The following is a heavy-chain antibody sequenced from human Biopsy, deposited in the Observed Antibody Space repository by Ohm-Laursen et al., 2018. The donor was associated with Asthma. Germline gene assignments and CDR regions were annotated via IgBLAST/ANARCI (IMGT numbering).Heavy chain of an antibody. CDR2: GGSYYDGGLK. J-gene: IGHJ4*02. CDR3: ARDVMEWYLPAFDF. D-gene: IGHD3-3*01. Sequence: SLRLSCTASGFTFRSYAMHWVRQAPGKGLEWVAVGGSYYDGGLKYYADSVNGRFTVSRDDSKNTLYLQMNSLRPDDTAVYYCARDVMEWYLPAFDFWGQGTPVTVSS. V-gene: IGHV3-30-3*01. CDR1: GFTFRSYA.